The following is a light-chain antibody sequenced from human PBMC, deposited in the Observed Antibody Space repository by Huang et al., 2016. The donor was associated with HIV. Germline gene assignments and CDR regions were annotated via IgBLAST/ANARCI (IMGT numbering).Light chain of an antibody. Sequence: EIVMTQSPATMSVSPGGRATLTCRASQSVRSNLAWYQHKPGQAPRLLIYGASTRATGIPARFSGSGSETEFTLTISSPQSEDFALYYCQQYNNWPRTFGQGTKVEIK. CDR3: QQYNNWPRT. CDR1: QSVRSN. J-gene: IGKJ1*01. V-gene: IGKV3-15*01. CDR2: GAS.